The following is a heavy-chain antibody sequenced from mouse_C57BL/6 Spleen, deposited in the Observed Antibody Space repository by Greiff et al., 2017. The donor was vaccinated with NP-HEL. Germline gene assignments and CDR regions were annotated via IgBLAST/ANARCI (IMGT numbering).Heavy chain of an antibody. V-gene: IGHV1-5*01. D-gene: IGHD1-1*01. J-gene: IGHJ4*01. CDR3: TRPTVVATRAMDY. CDR2: IYPGNSDT. CDR1: GYTFTSYW. Sequence: EVQLQQSGTVLARPGASVKMSCKTSGYTFTSYWMHWVKQRPGQGLEWIGAIYPGNSDTSYNQKFKGKAKLTAVTSASTAYMELSSLTNEDSAVYYCTRPTVVATRAMDYWGQGTSVTVSS.